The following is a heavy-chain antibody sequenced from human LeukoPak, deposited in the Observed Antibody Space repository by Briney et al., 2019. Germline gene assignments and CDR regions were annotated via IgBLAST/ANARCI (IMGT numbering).Heavy chain of an antibody. CDR1: EFTFSSYS. CDR3: ARTRGSGYLTFDY. CDR2: ITNSGNSK. D-gene: IGHD3-22*01. Sequence: GSLRLSCAASEFTFSSYSMNWVRQAPGKGLEWVSYITNSGNSKSYADSVKGRFTISRDNTKNSLYLQMNGLRAEDTAVYYRARTRGSGYLTFDYWGQGILVTVSS. V-gene: IGHV3-48*01. J-gene: IGHJ4*02.